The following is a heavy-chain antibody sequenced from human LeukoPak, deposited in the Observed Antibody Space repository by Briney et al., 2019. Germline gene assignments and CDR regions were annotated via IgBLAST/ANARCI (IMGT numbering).Heavy chain of an antibody. Sequence: GGSLRLSCAASGFTFSSYSMNWVRQAPGKGLEWVSSISSSSSYIYYADSVKGRFTISRDNAKNSLYLQMNSLRAEDTAVYYCARVRAPMVRALYYYYMDVWGKGTTVTVSS. CDR1: GFTFSSYS. CDR2: ISSSSSYI. J-gene: IGHJ6*03. CDR3: ARVRAPMVRALYYYYMDV. V-gene: IGHV3-21*01. D-gene: IGHD3-10*01.